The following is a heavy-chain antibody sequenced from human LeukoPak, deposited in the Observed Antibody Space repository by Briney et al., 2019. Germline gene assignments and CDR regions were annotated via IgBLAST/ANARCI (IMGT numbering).Heavy chain of an antibody. CDR1: GYTFTSYG. J-gene: IGHJ3*02. CDR3: ARVSGYCSSTSCYPVAFDI. Sequence: ASVKVSCKASGYTFTSYGISWVRQAPGQGLEWMGWINTNTGNPTYAQGFTGRFVFSLDTSVSTAYLQISSLKAEDTAVYYCARVSGYCSSTSCYPVAFDIWGQGTMVTVSS. V-gene: IGHV7-4-1*02. D-gene: IGHD2-2*01. CDR2: INTNTGNP.